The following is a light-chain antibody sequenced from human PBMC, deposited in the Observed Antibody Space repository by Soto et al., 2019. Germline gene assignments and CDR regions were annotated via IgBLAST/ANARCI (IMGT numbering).Light chain of an antibody. CDR1: QNVNTN. Sequence: EVVLTHSPATLSVFPVQRSPLXSMASQNVNTNLAWYQQKPGQSPRLLIYAATSRATGIPARFSGSGSGTEFTLTISSLQSEDFAVYYCQQYNNWPRSFGGGTKVDIK. V-gene: IGKV3-15*01. CDR2: AAT. J-gene: IGKJ4*01. CDR3: QQYNNWPRS.